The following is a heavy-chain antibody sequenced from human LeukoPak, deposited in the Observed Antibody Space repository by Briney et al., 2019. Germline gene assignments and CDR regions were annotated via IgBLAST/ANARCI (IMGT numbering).Heavy chain of an antibody. CDR1: GGSISSYY. CDR3: ARDGNRDIVVVPAATDHEKTPENYYYYYMDV. CDR2: IYTSGST. V-gene: IGHV4-4*07. D-gene: IGHD2-2*01. Sequence: SETLSLTCTVSGGSISSYYWSWIRQPAGKGLEWIGRIYTSGSTNYNPSLKSRVTMSVDTSKNQFSLKLSSVTAADTAVYYCARDGNRDIVVVPAATDHEKTPENYYYYYMDVWGKGTTVTVSS. J-gene: IGHJ6*03.